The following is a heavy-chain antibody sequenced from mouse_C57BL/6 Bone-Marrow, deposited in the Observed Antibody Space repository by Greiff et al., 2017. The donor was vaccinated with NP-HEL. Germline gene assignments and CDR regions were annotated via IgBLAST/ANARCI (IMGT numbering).Heavy chain of an antibody. CDR1: DSEVSPIAF. CDR3: AKFRIYYYGSSYSYYFDY. Sequence: VQLQQSGSELRSPGSSVKLSCKDSDSEVSPIAFMSWVRQQLGHRFEWVGGILPSIGRTFYGEKFEDKATLDADTLSNTAYLELNSLTSEDSAIYYCAKFRIYYYGSSYSYYFDYWGQGTTLTVSS. V-gene: IGHV15-2*01. CDR2: ILPSIGRT. J-gene: IGHJ2*01. D-gene: IGHD1-1*01.